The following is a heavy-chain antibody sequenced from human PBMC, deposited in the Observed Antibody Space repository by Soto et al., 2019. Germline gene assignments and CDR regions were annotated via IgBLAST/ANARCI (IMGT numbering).Heavy chain of an antibody. J-gene: IGHJ6*02. V-gene: IGHV4-30-4*02. D-gene: IGHD3-16*01. Sequence: SETLSLTCTVSGDSIRSGNHYWSWIRQPPGKGLEWIGYIYYSGSTYYSPSLKSRVTISVDTSKSKNQFSLKLSSVTAADTAVYYCARAMGDWGTYYYYYGMDVWGQGTTVTVSS. CDR3: ARAMGDWGTYYYYYGMDV. CDR1: GDSIRSGNHY. CDR2: IYYSGST.